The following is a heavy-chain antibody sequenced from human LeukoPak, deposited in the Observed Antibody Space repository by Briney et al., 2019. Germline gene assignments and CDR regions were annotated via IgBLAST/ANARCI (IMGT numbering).Heavy chain of an antibody. J-gene: IGHJ3*02. CDR3: ARVGLGGYNDAFDI. CDR1: GGSISSYY. Sequence: SETLSLTCTVSGGSISSYYWTWIRQPAGKGLEWIGRIYTSGSTNYTPSLKSRITMSVDTSKNQFSLKLSSVTAADTAVYYCARVGLGGYNDAFDIWGQGTMVTVSS. CDR2: IYTSGST. V-gene: IGHV4-4*07. D-gene: IGHD3-22*01.